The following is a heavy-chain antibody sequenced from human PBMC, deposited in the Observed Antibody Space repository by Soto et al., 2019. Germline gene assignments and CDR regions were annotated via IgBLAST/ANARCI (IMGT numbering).Heavy chain of an antibody. CDR2: IYYSGST. CDR3: ASGTRYREVSFDI. J-gene: IGHJ3*02. CDR1: GGSISSYY. Sequence: SETLSLTCTVSGGSISSYYWSWIRQPPGKGLEWIGYIYYSGSTNYNPSLKSRVTISVDTSKNQFSLKLSSVTAADTAVYYCASGTRYREVSFDIWGQGTMVTVSS. V-gene: IGHV4-59*01. D-gene: IGHD1-1*01.